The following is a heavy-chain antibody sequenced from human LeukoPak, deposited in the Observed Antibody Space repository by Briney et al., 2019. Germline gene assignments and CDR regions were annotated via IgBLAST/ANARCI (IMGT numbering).Heavy chain of an antibody. CDR3: AKDKGYSGHDSHLDY. CDR1: GFTFDDYA. J-gene: IGHJ4*02. CDR2: ISWDGGST. Sequence: HSGGSLRLSCAASGFTFDDYAMHWVRQAPGKGLEWVSLISWDGGSTYYADSVKGRFTISRDNSKNSLYLQMNSLRAEDTALYYCAKDKGYSGHDSHLDYWGQGTLVTVSS. D-gene: IGHD5-12*01. V-gene: IGHV3-43D*03.